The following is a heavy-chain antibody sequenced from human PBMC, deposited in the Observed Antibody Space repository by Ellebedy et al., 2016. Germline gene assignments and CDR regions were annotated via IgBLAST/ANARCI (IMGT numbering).Heavy chain of an antibody. CDR3: ARDPRDGYNLFDY. J-gene: IGHJ4*02. V-gene: IGHV1-69*13. D-gene: IGHD5-24*01. CDR1: GYTFTSYG. CDR2: IIPIFGTA. Sequence: SVKVSXKASGYTFTSYGISWVRQAPGQGLEWMGGIIPIFGTANYAQKFQGRVTITADESTSTAYMELSSLRSEDTAVYYCARDPRDGYNLFDYWGQGTLVTVSS.